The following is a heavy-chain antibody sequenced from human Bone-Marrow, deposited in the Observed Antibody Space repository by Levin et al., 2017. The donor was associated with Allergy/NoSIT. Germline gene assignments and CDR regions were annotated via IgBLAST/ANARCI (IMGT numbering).Heavy chain of an antibody. D-gene: IGHD3-3*01. V-gene: IGHV1-8*01. CDR1: GYPFSSYE. Sequence: ASVKVSCKASGYPFSSYEINWVRQATGQGLEWMGWMSPDSGDTGYAQKFQGRVTISRDTSTVTAYMELSSLRSEDTALYFCARASKISIFGVDFFYYFDYWGQGSLDTVSS. CDR2: MSPDSGDT. J-gene: IGHJ4*02. CDR3: ARASKISIFGVDFFYYFDY.